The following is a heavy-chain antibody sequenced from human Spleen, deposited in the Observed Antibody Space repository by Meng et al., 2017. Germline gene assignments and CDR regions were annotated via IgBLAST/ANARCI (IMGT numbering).Heavy chain of an antibody. Sequence: VQLQESGPGLVKPSETLSLTCSVSGGSISLSYWSWIRQPAGEGLEWIGRIYSSGSTNYNPSLKSRLTMSVDTSKNQFSMSLSSVTAADTAVYYCARSVNWFDPWGQGTLVTVSS. V-gene: IGHV4-4*07. D-gene: IGHD5/OR15-5a*01. CDR1: GGSISLSY. CDR2: IYSSGST. CDR3: ARSVNWFDP. J-gene: IGHJ5*02.